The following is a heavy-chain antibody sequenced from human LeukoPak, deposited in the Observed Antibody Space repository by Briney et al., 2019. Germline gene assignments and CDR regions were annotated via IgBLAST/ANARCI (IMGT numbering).Heavy chain of an antibody. Sequence: SETLSLTCTVSGGSISSYYWSWIRQPPGKGLEWIGYIYYSGSTNYNPSLKSRVTMSVDTSKNQFSLKLSSVTAADTAVYYCARTVVGYYFDYWGQGTLVTVSS. CDR3: ARTVVGYYFDY. CDR1: GGSISSYY. D-gene: IGHD1-26*01. CDR2: IYYSGST. J-gene: IGHJ4*02. V-gene: IGHV4-59*12.